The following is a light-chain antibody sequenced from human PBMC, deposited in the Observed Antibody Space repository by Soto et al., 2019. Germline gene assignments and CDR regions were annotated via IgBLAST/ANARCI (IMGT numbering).Light chain of an antibody. CDR1: QSVGSSY. V-gene: IGKV3-20*01. CDR2: STS. J-gene: IGKJ1*01. CDR3: QQYDSPIWT. Sequence: ENVLTQSPGTLSLSPGERATLSCRASQSVGSSYLAWYQQKPGQAPRLLIYSTSRRATDIPDRFSGSGSGTDFTLTISRLEPEDFAVYYCQQYDSPIWTYGRGTKVEIK.